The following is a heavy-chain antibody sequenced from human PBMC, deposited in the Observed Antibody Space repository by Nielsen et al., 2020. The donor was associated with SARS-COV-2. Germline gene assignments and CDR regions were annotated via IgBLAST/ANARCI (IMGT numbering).Heavy chain of an antibody. V-gene: IGHV3-23*01. CDR2: ISGSGGST. Sequence: WIRQPPGKGLEWVSAISGSGGSTYYADSVKGRFTISRDNSKNTLYLQMNSLRAEDTAVYYCAEAPYYYYYMDVWAKGPRSPSP. J-gene: IGHJ6*03. CDR3: AEAPYYYYYMDV.